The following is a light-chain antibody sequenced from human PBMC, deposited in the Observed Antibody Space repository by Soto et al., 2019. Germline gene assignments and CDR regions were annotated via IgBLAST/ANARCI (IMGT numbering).Light chain of an antibody. J-gene: IGLJ1*01. V-gene: IGLV2-23*01. CDR1: TSDVGGYNL. Sequence: QSVLTQPASVSGSPGQSITISCTGTTSDVGGYNLVSWYQHYPGKAPKLMIYEGIKRPSGVSNRFSGSKSGNTAFLTISGLQAEDEADYYCRSYAGSGTDNYVFGSGTKVTVL. CDR3: RSYAGSGTDNYV. CDR2: EGI.